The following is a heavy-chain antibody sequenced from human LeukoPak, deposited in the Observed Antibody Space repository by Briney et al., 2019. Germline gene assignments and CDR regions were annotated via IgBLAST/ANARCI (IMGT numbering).Heavy chain of an antibody. CDR2: INHSGST. CDR1: GGSFSGYY. V-gene: IGHV4-34*01. CDR3: ARQNRYYGDSRVVWFDP. J-gene: IGHJ5*02. D-gene: IGHD3-3*01. Sequence: PSETLSLTCAVYGGSFSGYYWSWIRQPPGKGLEWIGEINHSGSTNYNPSLKSRVTISVDTSKNQFSLKLSSVTAADTAVYYCARQNRYYGDSRVVWFDPWGQGTLVTVSS.